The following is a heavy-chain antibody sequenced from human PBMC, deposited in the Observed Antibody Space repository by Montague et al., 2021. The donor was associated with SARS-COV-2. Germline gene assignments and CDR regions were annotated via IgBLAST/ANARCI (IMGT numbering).Heavy chain of an antibody. CDR1: GGSISSSSYY. V-gene: IGHV4-39*01. J-gene: IGHJ3*02. CDR2: IYHSGST. CDR3: ARVEWELSVGNVFDI. Sequence: SETLSLTCTVSGGSISSSSYYWAWIRQPPGKGLEWIGSIYHSGSTFYNPSLKSRVSMSVDTSKNQFSLKLSPVTAADTAVYYCARVEWELSVGNVFDIWGQGTMVTVSS. D-gene: IGHD1-26*01.